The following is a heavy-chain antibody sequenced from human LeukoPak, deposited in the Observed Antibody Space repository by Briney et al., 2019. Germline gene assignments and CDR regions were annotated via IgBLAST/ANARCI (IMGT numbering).Heavy chain of an antibody. V-gene: IGHV1-18*01. CDR1: GYTFTSYG. CDR2: ISAYNGNT. Sequence: ASVTVSCKASGYTFTSYGISWVRQAPGQGLEWMGRISAYNGNTNYAQKLQGRVTMTTDTSTSTAYMDLRSLRSDDTAVYYCAREGLQRLTYYYYYGMDVWGQGTTVTVSS. CDR3: AREGLQRLTYYYYYGMDV. D-gene: IGHD4-11*01. J-gene: IGHJ6*02.